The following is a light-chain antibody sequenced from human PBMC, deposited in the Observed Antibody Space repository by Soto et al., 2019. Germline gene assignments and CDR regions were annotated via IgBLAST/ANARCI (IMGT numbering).Light chain of an antibody. CDR2: GNS. CDR3: QSYDDSLSGWV. V-gene: IGLV1-40*01. Sequence: QSVLTQPPSVSGAPGQRVTISCTGSSSNIGAGPALHWYQHLPGAAPKLLMYGNSDRPSGVPDRFSGSKSGTSASLAITGLQPEDEADYYCQSYDDSLSGWVFGGGTKVTVL. CDR1: SSNIGAGPA. J-gene: IGLJ3*02.